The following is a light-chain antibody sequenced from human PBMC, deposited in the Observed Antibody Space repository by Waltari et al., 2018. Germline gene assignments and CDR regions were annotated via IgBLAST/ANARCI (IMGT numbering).Light chain of an antibody. CDR2: KNG. Sequence: QSMLTQPPSVSGTPGQRVTISCYGRPSNSASNYVYWYQQFPGLPPKLLIYKNGQRPSGVPARFSGSKSGTSASLAISGLRSDDEAEYFCAAWDESLSGVIFGGGTKLTVL. V-gene: IGLV1-47*01. CDR1: PSNSASNY. CDR3: AAWDESLSGVI. J-gene: IGLJ2*01.